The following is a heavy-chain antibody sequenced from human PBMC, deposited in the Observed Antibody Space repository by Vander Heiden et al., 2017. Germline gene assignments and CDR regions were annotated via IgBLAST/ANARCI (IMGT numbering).Heavy chain of an antibody. CDR2: IYYSGST. J-gene: IGHJ4*02. CDR1: GGPVSSGSYY. CDR3: ARYSLSGSYDY. V-gene: IGHV4-61*01. Sequence: QVQLQESGPGLVKPSQTLSPTCTVSGGPVSSGSYYWGWIRQPPGKGLEWIGYIYYSGSTNYNPSLKSRVTISVDTSKNQFALKLSSVTAADTAVYYCARYSLSGSYDYWGQGTLVTVSS. D-gene: IGHD1-26*01.